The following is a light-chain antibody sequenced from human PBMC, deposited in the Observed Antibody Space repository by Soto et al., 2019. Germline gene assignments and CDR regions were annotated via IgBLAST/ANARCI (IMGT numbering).Light chain of an antibody. CDR2: GAS. CDR1: QSVSSSY. CDR3: QQYGRSPWT. Sequence: EIVWTQSPGTLSLSPVERATLSCRASQSVSSSYLAWYQQKPGQAPRLLIYGASSRATGIPDRFRGSGSGTDFNLTISRREAADFAVYYCQQYGRSPWTFGQGTKVEIK. V-gene: IGKV3-20*01. J-gene: IGKJ1*01.